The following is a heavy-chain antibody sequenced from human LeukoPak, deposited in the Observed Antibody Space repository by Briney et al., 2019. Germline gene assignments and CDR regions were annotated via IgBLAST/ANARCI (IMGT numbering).Heavy chain of an antibody. CDR2: IYTSGST. J-gene: IGHJ5*02. D-gene: IGHD6-6*01. CDR1: GGSISSYY. CDR3: ARTGIAARPTTEYNWFDP. V-gene: IGHV4-4*07. Sequence: SETLSLTCTVSGGSISSYYWSWIRQPAGKGLEWIGRIYTSGSTNYNPSLKSRVTMSVDTSKNQFSLKLSSVTAADTAVYYCARTGIAARPTTEYNWFDPWGQGTLVTVSS.